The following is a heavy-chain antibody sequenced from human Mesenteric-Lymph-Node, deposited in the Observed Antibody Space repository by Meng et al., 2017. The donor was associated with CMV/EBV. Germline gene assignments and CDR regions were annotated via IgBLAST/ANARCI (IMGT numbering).Heavy chain of an antibody. D-gene: IGHD2-2*02. CDR1: GYSISSGYY. CDR2: IYHSGST. Sequence: GSLRLSCTVSGYSISSGYYWGWIRQPPGKGLEWIGSIYHSGSTHYNPSLKSRVTISVDTSKNQFSLKLSSVTAADTAVYYCARRYCSTTSCYIWWFDPWGQGTLVTVSS. V-gene: IGHV4-38-2*02. J-gene: IGHJ5*02. CDR3: ARRYCSTTSCYIWWFDP.